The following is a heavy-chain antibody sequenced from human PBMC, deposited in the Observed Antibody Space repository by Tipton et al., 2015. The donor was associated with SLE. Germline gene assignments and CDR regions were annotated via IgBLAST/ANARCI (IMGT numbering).Heavy chain of an antibody. J-gene: IGHJ4*02. D-gene: IGHD3-10*01. CDR2: ISWNSGSI. V-gene: IGHV3-9*01. CDR3: ARIRLGFGQLFSHFDN. Sequence: SLRLSCAASGFTFDDYAMHWVRQAPGKGLEWVSGISWNSGSIVYADSVKGRFTISRDNAKNSLYLQMNSLRAEDTALYYCARIRLGFGQLFSHFDNWGQGTLVTVSS. CDR1: GFTFDDYA.